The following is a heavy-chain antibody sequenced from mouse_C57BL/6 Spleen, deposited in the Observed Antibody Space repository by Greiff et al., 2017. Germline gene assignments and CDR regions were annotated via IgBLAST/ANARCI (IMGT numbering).Heavy chain of an antibody. CDR1: GFSFTSYA. CDR3: SRCYFCSIPYWYFGV. CDR2: IWTGGGT. Sequence: VLFVESGPGLVAPSQCLSISCTVSGFSFTSYAISWVRQPPGKGLEWLGVIWTGGGTNYNSALKSRLSTSKDNSKSHVFLMMISMQTYETARYYCSRCYFCSIPYWYFGVWGTATTVTVSS. J-gene: IGHJ1*03. D-gene: IGHD1-1*01. V-gene: IGHV2-9-1*01.